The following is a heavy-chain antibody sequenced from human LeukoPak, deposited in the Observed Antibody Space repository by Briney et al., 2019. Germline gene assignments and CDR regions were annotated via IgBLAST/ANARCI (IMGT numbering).Heavy chain of an antibody. D-gene: IGHD4-17*01. J-gene: IGHJ1*01. V-gene: IGHV3-30*18. CDR3: AKSHPHTVTTEEGEYLQH. Sequence: PGGSLRLSCAASGFTFSRFGMHWVRQAPGQGLEWVAVISFDGSNQYYADSVKGRFTIYRDNFKNTVYLQMNSLRAEETAVYYCAKSHPHTVTTEEGEYLQHWGQGTLVTVSS. CDR1: GFTFSRFG. CDR2: ISFDGSNQ.